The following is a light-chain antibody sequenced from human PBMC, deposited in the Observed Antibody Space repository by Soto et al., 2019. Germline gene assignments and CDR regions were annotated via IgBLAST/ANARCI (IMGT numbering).Light chain of an antibody. CDR3: QQSIDWPWT. Sequence: EIVMTQSPVTLSVSPGERATLSCRASQSISRNLAWYQQRPGQAPRLLISGASDRATGIPARFSGSGSETEFTLTVSSLQSEDFAVYFCQQSIDWPWTFGQGTKV. V-gene: IGKV3-15*01. J-gene: IGKJ1*01. CDR1: QSISRN. CDR2: GAS.